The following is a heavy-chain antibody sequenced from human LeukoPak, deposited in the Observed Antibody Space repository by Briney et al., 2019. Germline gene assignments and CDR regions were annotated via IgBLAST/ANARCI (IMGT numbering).Heavy chain of an antibody. CDR3: ASSNEFYYDTSTYVDY. Sequence: GGSLRLSCAASGFTFSSYAVHWVRQAPGKGLEWVALRSHDGGIEDYADSVKGRFTISRDNSRNTLYLQMNSLKPEDTAVYYCASSNEFYYDTSTYVDYWGQGTLVTVSS. CDR1: GFTFSSYA. CDR2: RSHDGGIE. J-gene: IGHJ4*02. D-gene: IGHD3-22*01. V-gene: IGHV3-30-3*01.